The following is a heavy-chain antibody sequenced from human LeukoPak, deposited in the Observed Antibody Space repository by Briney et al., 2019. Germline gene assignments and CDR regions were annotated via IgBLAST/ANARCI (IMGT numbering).Heavy chain of an antibody. J-gene: IGHJ5*02. CDR3: AKNRREKYSSGRFNRDWFDP. V-gene: IGHV3-23*01. D-gene: IGHD6-19*01. CDR1: GFTFSSYA. CDR2: ISGSGGST. Sequence: PGGSLRLSCAASGFTFSSYAMSWVRQAPGKGLEWVSAISGSGGSTYYADSVKGRFTISRDNSKNTLYLQMNSLRAEDTAVYYCAKNRREKYSSGRFNRDWFDPWGQGTLVTVSS.